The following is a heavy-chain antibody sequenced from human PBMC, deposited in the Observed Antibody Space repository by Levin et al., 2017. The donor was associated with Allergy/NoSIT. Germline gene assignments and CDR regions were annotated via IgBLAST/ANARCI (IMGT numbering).Heavy chain of an antibody. J-gene: IGHJ3*01. V-gene: IGHV1-69*13. CDR2: IIPSFGTP. Sequence: GASVKVSCKASGGTFITYAINWVRQAPGQGPQWMGGIIPSFGTPHYAQNFQGRVTITADVSTDTTYMELSSLRSEDTATYYCARKFSTSWYDAFDLWGQGTMVTVSS. CDR3: ARKFSTSWYDAFDL. D-gene: IGHD6-6*01. CDR1: GGTFITYA.